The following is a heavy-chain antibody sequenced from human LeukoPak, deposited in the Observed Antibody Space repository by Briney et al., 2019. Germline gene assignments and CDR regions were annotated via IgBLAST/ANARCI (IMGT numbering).Heavy chain of an antibody. CDR1: GFTFSSTA. J-gene: IGHJ5*02. V-gene: IGHV3-33*08. CDR3: VRVLSGSWDWFDP. CDR2: IWYGGVNK. D-gene: IGHD3-22*01. Sequence: GGSLRLSCGASGFTFSSTAMHWVRQAPGKGLEWVAVIWYGGVNKYYGDSVKGRFTISRDNAKNTVYLQMNSLRAEDTALYHCVRVLSGSWDWFDPWGQGTLVTVSS.